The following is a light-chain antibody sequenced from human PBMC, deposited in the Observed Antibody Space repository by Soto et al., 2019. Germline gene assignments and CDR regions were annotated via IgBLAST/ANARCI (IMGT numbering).Light chain of an antibody. CDR1: MRDVGAYNL. CDR3: SSFTSKSTLI. V-gene: IGLV2-14*01. J-gene: IGLJ2*01. CDR2: EVR. Sequence: QSALTQPASVSGSPGQSITISCAGTMRDVGAYNLVSWYQQHPGRVPQLIIYEVRNRPSGISFRFSGSKSGNTASLTISGLQVEDEADYYCSSFTSKSTLIFGGGTKVTVL.